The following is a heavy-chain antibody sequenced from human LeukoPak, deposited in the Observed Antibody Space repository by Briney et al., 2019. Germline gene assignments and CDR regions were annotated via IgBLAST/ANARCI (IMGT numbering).Heavy chain of an antibody. CDR1: GYTFTSYG. CDR2: VSAYNGNA. Sequence: GASVKVSCKASGYTFTSYGISWVRQAPGQGLEWMGWVSAYNGNANYAQKFQGRVTMTRNTSISTAYMELSSLRSEDTAVYYCARGGSYSYYDSSGYLDYWGQGTLVTVSS. CDR3: ARGGSYSYYDSSGYLDY. J-gene: IGHJ4*02. D-gene: IGHD3-22*01. V-gene: IGHV1-18*01.